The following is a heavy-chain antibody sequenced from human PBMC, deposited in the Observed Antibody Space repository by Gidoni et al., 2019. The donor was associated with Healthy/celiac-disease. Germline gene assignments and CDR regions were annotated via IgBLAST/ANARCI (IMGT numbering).Heavy chain of an antibody. V-gene: IGHV3-23*01. D-gene: IGHD3-3*01. CDR2: ISGSGGST. CDR1: GFPFSSSA. Sequence: EVQLLASGGGLVQPGGSLRLSCAASGFPFSSSAMSWVRQAPGKGLEWVSAISGSGGSTYYADTVKGRFTISRDNSKNTLYLQMNSLRAEDTAVYYCAKLLQPVRFLEWLLSPPDYWGQGTLGHRLL. CDR3: AKLLQPVRFLEWLLSPPDY. J-gene: IGHJ4*02.